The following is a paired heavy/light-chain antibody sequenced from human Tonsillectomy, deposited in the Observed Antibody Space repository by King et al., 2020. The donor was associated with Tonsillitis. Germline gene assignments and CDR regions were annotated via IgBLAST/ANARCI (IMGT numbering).Heavy chain of an antibody. CDR3: ARQYDILTGYYDGASFDI. Sequence: QLQLQESGPGPVKPSETLSLTCTVSGGSISSSSYYWGWVRQPPGKGLEWIGRIFFSGSTHYNPSLRSRVTISVDTSKNQFSLRLRSMTAADTAVYYCARQYDILTGYYDGASFDIWGQGTMVTVS. V-gene: IGHV4-39*01. D-gene: IGHD3-9*01. CDR1: GGSISSSSYY. CDR2: IFFSGST. J-gene: IGHJ3*02.
Light chain of an antibody. CDR2: RDD. Sequence: SYEVTQSLSVSVALGQTARITCGGSNIGSYIVHWYQQKTGQAPVLVIYRDDNRPSGIPERFSGSNSGNTATLTISRAQAGDEADYYCQLWDGSSVVFGGGTKLTVL. V-gene: IGLV3-9*01. CDR3: QLWDGSSVV. J-gene: IGLJ3*02. CDR1: NIGSYI.